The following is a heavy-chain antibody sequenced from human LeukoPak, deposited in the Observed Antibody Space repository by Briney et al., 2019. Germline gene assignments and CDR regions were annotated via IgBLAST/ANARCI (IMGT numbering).Heavy chain of an antibody. J-gene: IGHJ4*02. CDR3: AKGATPYYGAGSEGIGY. CDR2: ISGDGGST. D-gene: IGHD3-10*01. Sequence: GRCLRLSCAVSGFIVSSGAMSSVRQAPGKWLEWLSEISGDGGSTNYTDSGTGWLTIATDTSKNRLYLQMNSLRTEDPAIYFCAKGATPYYGAGSEGIGYWGQGTLVTVSS. CDR1: GFIVSSGA. V-gene: IGHV3-23*01.